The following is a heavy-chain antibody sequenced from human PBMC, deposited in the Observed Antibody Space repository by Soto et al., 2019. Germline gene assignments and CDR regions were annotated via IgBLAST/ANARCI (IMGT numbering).Heavy chain of an antibody. CDR2: ISSDGSYE. V-gene: IGHV3-30*18. Sequence: QVQLVESGGGVVQPGRSLRLSCAASGFTFNSYGMHWVRQAPGKGLEWVAVISSDGSYEYYGYSVKGRFTVSRENSKNTLYVQMHSLRAEDTAVYYWVKSTAWGDSDFKVDYWGQGNLVTVSS. D-gene: IGHD2-21*01. J-gene: IGHJ4*02. CDR3: VKSTAWGDSDFKVDY. CDR1: GFTFNSYG.